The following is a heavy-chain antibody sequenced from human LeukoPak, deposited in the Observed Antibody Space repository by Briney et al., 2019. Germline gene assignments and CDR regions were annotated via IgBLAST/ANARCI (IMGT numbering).Heavy chain of an antibody. Sequence: ASVKVSCKASGYTFTSYDINWVREATGQGLEWMGWMNPNSGNTGYAQKFQGRVTITRNTSISTAYMELSSLRSEDTAVYYCARTPNYYYMDVWGKGTTVTVSS. V-gene: IGHV1-8*03. CDR2: MNPNSGNT. CDR1: GYTFTSYD. CDR3: ARTPNYYYMDV. J-gene: IGHJ6*03.